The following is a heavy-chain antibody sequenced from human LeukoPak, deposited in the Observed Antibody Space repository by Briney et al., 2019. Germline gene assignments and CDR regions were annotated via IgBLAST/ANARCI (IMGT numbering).Heavy chain of an antibody. D-gene: IGHD2-15*01. Sequence: SPSETLSLTCTVSGGSITSGDYYWSWIRQPPGKGLEWIGYIYYSESTYYNPSLKSRVTFSVDTSKNHFSLKLTSVTAADTAVYYCARMVAATNWFDPWGRGTLVTVSS. J-gene: IGHJ5*02. CDR2: IYYSEST. CDR1: GGSITSGDYY. V-gene: IGHV4-30-4*01. CDR3: ARMVAATNWFDP.